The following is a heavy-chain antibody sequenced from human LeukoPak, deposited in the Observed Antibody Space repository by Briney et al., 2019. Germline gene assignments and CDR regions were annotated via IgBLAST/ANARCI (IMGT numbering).Heavy chain of an antibody. V-gene: IGHV1-18*01. J-gene: IGHJ4*02. CDR3: ARAQNPHYYGSGSYYNY. D-gene: IGHD3-10*01. Sequence: GASVKVSCKVSGYSLTELSMHWVRQAPGQGLEWMGWISGYNGNTNYAQKLQGRVTMTTDTSTSTAYMELRSLRSDDTAVYYCARAQNPHYYGSGSYYNYWGQGTLVTVSS. CDR2: ISGYNGNT. CDR1: GYSLTELS.